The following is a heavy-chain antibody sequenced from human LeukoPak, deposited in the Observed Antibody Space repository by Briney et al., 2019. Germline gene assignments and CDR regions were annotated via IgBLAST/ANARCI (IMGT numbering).Heavy chain of an antibody. CDR2: IYHSGST. J-gene: IGHJ4*02. D-gene: IGHD3-16*01. CDR1: GYSISSGYY. V-gene: IGHV4-38-2*01. Sequence: SETLSLTCAVSGYSISSGYYWGWIRQPPGKGLEWIGSIYHSGSTYYNPSLKSRVTISVDTSNNQFSLKLSSVTAADTAVYYCARLTRKIDYWGQGTLVTVSS. CDR3: ARLTRKIDY.